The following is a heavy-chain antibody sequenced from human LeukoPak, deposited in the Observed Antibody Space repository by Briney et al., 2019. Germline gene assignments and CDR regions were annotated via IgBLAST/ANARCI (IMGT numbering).Heavy chain of an antibody. V-gene: IGHV4-59*12. Sequence: SETLSLTCTVSGGSISSYYWSWIRQPPGKGLEWIGYIYYSGSTNYNPSLKSRVTISVDTSKNQFSLKLSSVTAADTAVYYCARTPLAYCGGDCYFPDDAFDIWGQGTMVTVSS. D-gene: IGHD2-21*02. CDR2: IYYSGST. CDR1: GGSISSYY. J-gene: IGHJ3*02. CDR3: ARTPLAYCGGDCYFPDDAFDI.